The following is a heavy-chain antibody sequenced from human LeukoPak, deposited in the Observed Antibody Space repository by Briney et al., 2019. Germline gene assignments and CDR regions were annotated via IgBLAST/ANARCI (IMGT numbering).Heavy chain of an antibody. Sequence: GGSLRLSCTASGFTFGDYAMSWVRQAPGKGLEWVAYISSSSSTLHYADPVKGRFTISRDNAKNSLYLQMNSLRDEDTAVYYCARDGRPFDIWGQGTMVTVSS. CDR3: ARDGRPFDI. CDR2: ISSSSSTL. J-gene: IGHJ3*02. CDR1: GFTFGDYA. V-gene: IGHV3-48*02.